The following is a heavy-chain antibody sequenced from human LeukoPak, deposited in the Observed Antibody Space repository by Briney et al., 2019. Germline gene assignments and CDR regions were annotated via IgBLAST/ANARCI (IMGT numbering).Heavy chain of an antibody. CDR3: ARDSSGWGPYYYYYYGMDV. CDR2: IYTSGST. CDR1: GGSISSYY. D-gene: IGHD6-19*01. J-gene: IGHJ6*02. Sequence: KPSETLSLTCTVSGGSISSYYWSWIRQPAGKGLEWIGRIYTSGSTNYNPSLKSRVTMSVDTSKNQFSLKLSSVTAADTAVYYCARDSSGWGPYYYYYYGMDVWGQGTTVTVSS. V-gene: IGHV4-4*07.